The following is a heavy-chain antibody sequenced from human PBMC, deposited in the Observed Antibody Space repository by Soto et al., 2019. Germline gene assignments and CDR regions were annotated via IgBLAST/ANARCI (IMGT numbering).Heavy chain of an antibody. CDR2: IIPIFGTA. J-gene: IGHJ5*02. D-gene: IGHD6-6*01. CDR1: GGTFSSYA. CDR3: ARGNGYSSSSLWFDP. V-gene: IGHV1-69*13. Sequence: SVKVSCKASGGTFSSYAISWVRQAPGQGPEWMGGIIPIFGTANYAQKFQGRVTITADESTSTAYMELSSLRSEDTAVYYCARGNGYSSSSLWFDPWGQGTLVTVSS.